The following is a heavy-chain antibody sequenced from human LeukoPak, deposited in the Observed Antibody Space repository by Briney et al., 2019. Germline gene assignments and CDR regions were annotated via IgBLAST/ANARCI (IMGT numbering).Heavy chain of an antibody. V-gene: IGHV3-21*01. J-gene: IGHJ4*02. CDR2: ISSSSSYI. CDR3: ARDGDTAMVSYYFDY. D-gene: IGHD5-18*01. Sequence: GGSLRLSCAASGFTFSSYSMNWVRQAPGKGLEWVSSISSSSSYIYYADSVKGRFTISRDNAKNSLYLQMNSLRAEDTAVYYYARDGDTAMVSYYFDYWGQGTLVTVSS. CDR1: GFTFSSYS.